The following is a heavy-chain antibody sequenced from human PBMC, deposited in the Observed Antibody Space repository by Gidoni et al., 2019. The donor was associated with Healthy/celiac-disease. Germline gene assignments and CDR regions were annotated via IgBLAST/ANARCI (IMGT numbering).Heavy chain of an antibody. Sequence: QVQLVQSGAEVKKPGASVKVSCKASGYTFTGYYMHWVRQAPGQGLEWMGWINPNSGGTNYAQKFQGRVTMTRDTSISTAYMELSRLRSDDTAVYYCARDWVFGIAAAGGWFDPWGQGTLVTVSS. CDR2: INPNSGGT. D-gene: IGHD6-13*01. J-gene: IGHJ5*02. CDR3: ARDWVFGIAAAGGWFDP. V-gene: IGHV1-2*02. CDR1: GYTFTGYY.